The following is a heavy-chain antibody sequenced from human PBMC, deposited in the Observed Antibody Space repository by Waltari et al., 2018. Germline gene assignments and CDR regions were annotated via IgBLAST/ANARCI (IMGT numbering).Heavy chain of an antibody. CDR1: EGSFIGYY. CDR2: VDHSGTP. Sequence: QVQLQQWGAGLLKPSETLSLTCAVSEGSFIGYYWIWIRQAPGRGPEWIGEVDHSGTPNYNPSLKSRLTISIYASRVQLSWKLSSVTAADSAVYYCARSPRIAVSPRYYYMDVWGKGTTVTVSS. D-gene: IGHD6-19*01. J-gene: IGHJ6*03. CDR3: ARSPRIAVSPRYYYMDV. V-gene: IGHV4-34*02.